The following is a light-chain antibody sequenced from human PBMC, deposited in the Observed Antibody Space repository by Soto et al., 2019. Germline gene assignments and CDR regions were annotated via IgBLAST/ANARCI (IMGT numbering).Light chain of an antibody. CDR2: GAS. CDR1: QSVSSN. V-gene: IGKV3-15*01. J-gene: IGKJ2*01. Sequence: EIVMTQSPATLSVSPGERATLSCRASQSVSSNLAWYQQKPGQAPRLLIYGASTRATGIPARFSGSGSGTEFTLTISSLQSEDFAVYYCQQYNTLYTCSQGTKLEIK. CDR3: QQYNTLYT.